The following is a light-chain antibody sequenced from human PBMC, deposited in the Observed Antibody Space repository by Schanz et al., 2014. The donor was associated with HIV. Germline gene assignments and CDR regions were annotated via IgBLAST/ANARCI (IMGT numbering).Light chain of an antibody. J-gene: IGKJ2*01. Sequence: EAVLTQSPATLSVYPGERVTLSCRTTQIISTSLAWYQQRPGQPPRLLLYGASSRATGIPDRFSGSGSGTDFTLTISRLEPEDFAVYYCQHFGSSPYTFGQGTKLEIK. CDR3: QHFGSSPYT. V-gene: IGKV3-20*01. CDR1: QIISTS. CDR2: GAS.